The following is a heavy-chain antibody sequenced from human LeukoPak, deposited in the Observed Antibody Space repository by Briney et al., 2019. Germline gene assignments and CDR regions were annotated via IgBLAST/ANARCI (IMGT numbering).Heavy chain of an antibody. CDR2: ISYDGGNK. J-gene: IGHJ6*02. CDR3: AKETHPYGMDV. Sequence: GGSLRLSCAASGFTFSSYGMHWVRQAPGKGLEWVAVISYDGGNKYYADSVKGRFTISRDNSKNTLYLQMNSLRAEDTAVYYCAKETHPYGMDVWGQGTTVTVSS. V-gene: IGHV3-30*18. CDR1: GFTFSSYG.